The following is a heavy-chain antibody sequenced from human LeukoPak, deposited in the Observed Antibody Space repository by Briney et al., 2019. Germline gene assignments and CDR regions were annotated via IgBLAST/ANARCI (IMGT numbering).Heavy chain of an antibody. CDR2: ISWNSGSI. J-gene: IGHJ4*02. D-gene: IGHD3-10*01. V-gene: IGHV3-9*01. CDR3: AKDLARGVRGTDY. CDR1: GFTFDDYA. Sequence: PGGSLRLSCAASGFTFDDYAMHWVRQAPGKGLEWVSGISWNSGSIGYADSVKGRFTISRDNAKNSLYLQMNSLRAEDTALYYCAKDLARGVRGTDYWGQGTLVTVSS.